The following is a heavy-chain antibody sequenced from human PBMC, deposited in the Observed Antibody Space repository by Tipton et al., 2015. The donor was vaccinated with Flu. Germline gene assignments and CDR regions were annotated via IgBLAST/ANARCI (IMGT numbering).Heavy chain of an antibody. CDR1: GFTFNNYA. D-gene: IGHD3-10*01. Sequence: GSLRLSCAASGFTFNNYAMSWVRQAPGKGLEWVSAIRGSGVNTFYADSVKGRFTISRDNSKNTLYLQMNSLRVDDTAVYYCAKDVIDGPYPNDAFGVWGQGTMVTVSS. J-gene: IGHJ3*01. V-gene: IGHV3-23*01. CDR3: AKDVIDGPYPNDAFGV. CDR2: IRGSGVNT.